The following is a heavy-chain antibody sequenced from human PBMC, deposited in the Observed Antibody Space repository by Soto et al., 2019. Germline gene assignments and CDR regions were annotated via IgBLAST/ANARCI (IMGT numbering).Heavy chain of an antibody. CDR1: GYSLSGYY. J-gene: IGHJ5*02. CDR2: INPNSGGT. D-gene: IGHD6-13*01. CDR3: ARGWGIAAPGPNWFDP. Sequence: ASVKVSCKASGYSLSGYYLHWVRQAPGQGPEWMGWINPNSGGTKYVQKFQGRVTMTRDTSISTVYLESSRLRSDDTAVYYCARGWGIAAPGPNWFDPWGQGTLVTVSS. V-gene: IGHV1-2*02.